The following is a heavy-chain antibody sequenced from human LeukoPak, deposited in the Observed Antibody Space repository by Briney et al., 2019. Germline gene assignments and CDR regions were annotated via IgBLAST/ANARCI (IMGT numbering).Heavy chain of an antibody. CDR1: GYTLTELS. CDR2: FDPEDGET. D-gene: IGHD4-17*01. J-gene: IGHJ3*02. CDR3: ATGGADYGDYEDAFDI. Sequence: GASVKVSCKVSGYTLTELSMHWVRQAPGKGLEWMGGFDPEDGETIYAQKFQGRVTMTEGTSTDTAYMELSSLRSEDTAVYYCATGGADYGDYEDAFDIWGQGTMVTVSS. V-gene: IGHV1-24*01.